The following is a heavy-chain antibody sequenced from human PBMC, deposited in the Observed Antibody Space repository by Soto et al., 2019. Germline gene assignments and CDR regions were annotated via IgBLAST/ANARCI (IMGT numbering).Heavy chain of an antibody. CDR2: IYYNGST. Sequence: QVQLQESGPGLVKPSQTLSLTCTVSGASISIGGYFWSWIRQHPGKGLEWIGHIYYNGSTYYNPSLKSRLTISVDTSKNEFSLRLTSVTAADTAVYFCATDEYFGSEIDFYYYAMDVWGQGTTLTVSS. CDR3: ATDEYFGSEIDFYYYAMDV. J-gene: IGHJ6*02. CDR1: GASISIGGYF. D-gene: IGHD3-10*01. V-gene: IGHV4-31*03.